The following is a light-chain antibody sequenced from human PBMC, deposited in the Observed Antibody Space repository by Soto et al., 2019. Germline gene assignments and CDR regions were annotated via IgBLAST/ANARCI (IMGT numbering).Light chain of an antibody. Sequence: EILMTQSPATLSVAPGEGPALSCIASQSVSSDLAWYQHKPGQAPRLLIYGASTRATSIPARFSGRGSGTEFTLTTSSLQSVDFAVYYCQQYDNWPQTFGQGTKVDIK. CDR2: GAS. CDR3: QQYDNWPQT. CDR1: QSVSSD. V-gene: IGKV3-15*01. J-gene: IGKJ1*01.